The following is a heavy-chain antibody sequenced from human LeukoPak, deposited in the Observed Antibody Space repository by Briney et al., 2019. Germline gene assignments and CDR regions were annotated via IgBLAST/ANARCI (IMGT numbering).Heavy chain of an antibody. J-gene: IGHJ4*02. D-gene: IGHD6-6*01. V-gene: IGHV3-48*04. CDR3: ASPTSIAGGREEPNDY. Sequence: PGGSLRLSCAASGFTFSSYSMNWVRQAPGEGMEWDSYISSSSSTIYYAGAVKGRFTISRDNAKKSLYLQMNSLRAEYTAVYYCASPTSIAGGREEPNDYWSQGTLVTVSS. CDR2: ISSSSSTI. CDR1: GFTFSSYS.